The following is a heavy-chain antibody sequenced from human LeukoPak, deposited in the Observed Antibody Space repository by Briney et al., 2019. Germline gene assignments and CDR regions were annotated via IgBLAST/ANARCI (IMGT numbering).Heavy chain of an antibody. V-gene: IGHV3-11*04. Sequence: GGSLRLSCAASGFTFSSYSMSWVRQAPGKGLEWVSQISDSGIIMYADSVKDRFTISRDNAKQSLFLQMNSLRAEDTAVYYCARVMGVDYYYDSSGYYLDWGQGTLVTVSS. J-gene: IGHJ4*02. CDR3: ARVMGVDYYYDSSGYYLD. D-gene: IGHD3-22*01. CDR1: GFTFSSYS. CDR2: ISDSGIIM.